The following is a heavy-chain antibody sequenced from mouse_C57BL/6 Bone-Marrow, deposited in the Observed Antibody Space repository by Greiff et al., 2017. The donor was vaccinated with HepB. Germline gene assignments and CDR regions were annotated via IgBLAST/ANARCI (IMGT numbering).Heavy chain of an antibody. CDR1: GYTFTSYW. D-gene: IGHD2-4*01. J-gene: IGHJ3*01. CDR2: IDPSDSYT. V-gene: IGHV1-69*01. CDR3: ARGGIYYDFCCAY. Sequence: VQLQQPGAELVMPGASVKLSCKASGYTFTSYWMHWVKQRPGQGLEWIGEIDPSDSYTNYNQKFKGKSTLTVDKSSSTAYMQLSSLTSEDSAVYYCARGGIYYDFCCAYWGQGSLVTVSA.